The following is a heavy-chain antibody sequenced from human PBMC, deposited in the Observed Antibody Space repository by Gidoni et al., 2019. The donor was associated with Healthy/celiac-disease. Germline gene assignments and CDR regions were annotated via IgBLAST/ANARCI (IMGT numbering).Heavy chain of an antibody. J-gene: IGHJ1*01. D-gene: IGHD3-3*01. V-gene: IGHV3-23*04. CDR3: AKEQITIFGVVTEYFQH. Sequence: EVQLVESGGGLVQPGGSLRLSCAASGFTFRSYAMSWVRQAPGKGLEWVSAISGSGGSTYYADSVKGRFTISRDNSKNTLYLQMNSLRAEDTAVYYCAKEQITIFGVVTEYFQHWGQGTLVTVSS. CDR1: GFTFRSYA. CDR2: ISGSGGST.